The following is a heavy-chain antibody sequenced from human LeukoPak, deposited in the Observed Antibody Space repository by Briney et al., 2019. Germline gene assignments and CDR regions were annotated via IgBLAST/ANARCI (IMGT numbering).Heavy chain of an antibody. CDR3: TRDPNGDYVGAFES. Sequence: GGSLRLSCVASGFSFSNFAMTWVRQAPGKGLEWVSSITGGHFPTYYTDSVKGRFTISRDNSKNTLYLQMNSLRADDTAVYYCTRDPNGDYVGAFESWGQGTLVTVSS. J-gene: IGHJ5*01. V-gene: IGHV3-23*01. CDR1: GFSFSNFA. CDR2: ITGGHFPT. D-gene: IGHD4-17*01.